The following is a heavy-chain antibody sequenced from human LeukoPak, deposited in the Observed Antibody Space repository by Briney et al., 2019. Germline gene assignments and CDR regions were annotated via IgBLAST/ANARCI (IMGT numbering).Heavy chain of an antibody. J-gene: IGHJ4*02. D-gene: IGHD4/OR15-4a*01. Sequence: PSETLSLTCSVSGASINSHYWTWIRQPAGKGLEWIGRIYISGSTNYSPSLKSRVTMSVDTSKNQFSLNLISVTAADTAVYYCARALNPLTGTYYFDYWGQGTLVTVST. CDR3: ARALNPLTGTYYFDY. V-gene: IGHV4-4*07. CDR2: IYISGST. CDR1: GASINSHY.